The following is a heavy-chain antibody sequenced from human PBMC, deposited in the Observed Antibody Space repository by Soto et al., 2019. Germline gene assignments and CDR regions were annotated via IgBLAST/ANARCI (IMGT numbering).Heavy chain of an antibody. V-gene: IGHV1-69*13. CDR1: GGTFNTYT. CDR2: IIPIFGTT. CDR3: ARIPRYSFPTSDPLDN. D-gene: IGHD5-18*01. Sequence: SVKVSCKASGGTFNTYTFSWVLQAPGQGLEWMGSIIPIFGTTHYAQSFQGRLSITADQSSTTTYMELRSLTSHDTALYYCARIPRYSFPTSDPLDNWGQGTLVTVSS. J-gene: IGHJ1*01.